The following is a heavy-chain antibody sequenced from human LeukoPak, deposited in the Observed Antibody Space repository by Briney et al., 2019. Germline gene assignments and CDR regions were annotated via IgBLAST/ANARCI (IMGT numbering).Heavy chain of an antibody. V-gene: IGHV3-23*01. D-gene: IGHD5-18*01. CDR3: AKGSDTAMVGYFDY. Sequence: GGSLRLSCAASGFTFDYYGMSWVRQAPGKGLEWVSTISGTGGTTYYADSVKGRFTISRDNSKSSLYLQINSLRAEDTAVYYCAKGSDTAMVGYFDYWGQGTLVTVSS. J-gene: IGHJ4*02. CDR1: GFTFDYYG. CDR2: ISGTGGTT.